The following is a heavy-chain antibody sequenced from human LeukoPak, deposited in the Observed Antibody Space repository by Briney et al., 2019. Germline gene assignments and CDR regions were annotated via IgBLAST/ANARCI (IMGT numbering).Heavy chain of an antibody. Sequence: GGSLRLSCAASGFTFSSYAMSWVRQAPGKGLEWVSAISGSGGSTYCADSVKGRFTISRDNSKNTLYLQMNSLRAEDTAVYYCAKDRTDFWSGYYTPYFDYWGQGTLVTVSS. J-gene: IGHJ4*02. CDR2: ISGSGGST. CDR1: GFTFSSYA. CDR3: AKDRTDFWSGYYTPYFDY. D-gene: IGHD3-3*01. V-gene: IGHV3-23*01.